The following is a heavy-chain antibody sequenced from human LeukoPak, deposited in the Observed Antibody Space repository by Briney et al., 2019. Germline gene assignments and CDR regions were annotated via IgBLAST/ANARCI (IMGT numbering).Heavy chain of an antibody. CDR3: ARVMRGADSSGYYGYYFDY. Sequence: KPSETLSLTCAVYGGSFSGYYWSWIRQPPGKGLEWIGEINHSGSTNYNPSLKSRVTISVDTSKNQFSLKLNSVTAADTAVYYCARVMRGADSSGYYGYYFDYWGQGTLVTVPS. J-gene: IGHJ4*02. D-gene: IGHD3-22*01. CDR1: GGSFSGYY. V-gene: IGHV4-34*01. CDR2: INHSGST.